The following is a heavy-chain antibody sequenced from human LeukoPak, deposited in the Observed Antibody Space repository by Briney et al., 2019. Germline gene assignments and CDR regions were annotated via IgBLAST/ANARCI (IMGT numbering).Heavy chain of an antibody. V-gene: IGHV4-31*03. J-gene: IGHJ4*02. D-gene: IGHD3-10*01. CDR3: ARIEGMVRGVYFDY. CDR1: GGSISSGGHY. Sequence: SETLSLTCTVSGGSISSGGHYWSWIRQHPGKGLEWIGYIYYSGSTYYNPSLKSRVTISVDTSKNQFSLKLSSVTAADTAVYYCARIEGMVRGVYFDYWGQGTLVTVSS. CDR2: IYYSGST.